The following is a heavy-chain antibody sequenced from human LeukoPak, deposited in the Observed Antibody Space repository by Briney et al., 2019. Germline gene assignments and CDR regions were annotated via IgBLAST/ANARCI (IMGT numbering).Heavy chain of an antibody. Sequence: SETLSLTCTVSGGSISSGSYYWSWIRQPAGKGLEWIGRIYTSGSTHYNPSLQSRVTISVDTSKNQFSLNLNSVTAADTAVYYCARAVGSSESNWFDRWGQGTLATVSS. CDR3: ARAVGSSESNWFDR. CDR2: IYTSGST. D-gene: IGHD6-19*01. V-gene: IGHV4-61*02. J-gene: IGHJ5*02. CDR1: GGSISSGSYY.